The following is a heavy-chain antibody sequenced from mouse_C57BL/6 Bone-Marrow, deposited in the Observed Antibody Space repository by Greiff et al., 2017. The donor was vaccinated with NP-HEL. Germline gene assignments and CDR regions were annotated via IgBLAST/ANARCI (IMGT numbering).Heavy chain of an antibody. Sequence: VQLQQPGAELVKPGASVKLSCKASGYSFTSYWMHWVKQRPGQGLEWIGMIHPNSGSTNYNEKFKSKATLTVDQSSSTAYMQLSSLTSEDSAVYSCASDYYGSSLAWFAYWGQGTLVTVSA. J-gene: IGHJ3*01. V-gene: IGHV1-64*01. CDR1: GYSFTSYW. D-gene: IGHD1-1*01. CDR2: IHPNSGST. CDR3: ASDYYGSSLAWFAY.